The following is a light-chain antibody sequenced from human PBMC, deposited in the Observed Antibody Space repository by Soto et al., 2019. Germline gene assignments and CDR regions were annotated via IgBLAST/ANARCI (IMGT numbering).Light chain of an antibody. CDR1: QSISSY. Sequence: DIQMTQSPSSLSASVGDRVTITCRASQSISSYLNWYQQKPGKAPKLLIYAASSLQTGVPSRFRGSGSGKEFTLTISSMQPEDFATYYCQQSYSTSCTFGQGTKVEIK. CDR2: AAS. V-gene: IGKV1-39*01. J-gene: IGKJ1*01. CDR3: QQSYSTSCT.